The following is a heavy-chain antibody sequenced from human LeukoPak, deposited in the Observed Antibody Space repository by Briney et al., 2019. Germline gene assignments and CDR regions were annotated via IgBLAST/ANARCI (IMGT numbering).Heavy chain of an antibody. CDR1: GFPFDDYA. Sequence: PGRSLTLLCAASGFPFDDYAMHWVRQATGKALEWVSGICWNSVSIRYGVSVEGRFPIPRDNAEHSLYLQKNSMRAEDTAFYYCAKVGDSSGYYYYFDYWGQGTLVTVSS. CDR3: AKVGDSSGYYYYFDY. D-gene: IGHD3-22*01. J-gene: IGHJ4*02. V-gene: IGHV3-9*01. CDR2: ICWNSVSI.